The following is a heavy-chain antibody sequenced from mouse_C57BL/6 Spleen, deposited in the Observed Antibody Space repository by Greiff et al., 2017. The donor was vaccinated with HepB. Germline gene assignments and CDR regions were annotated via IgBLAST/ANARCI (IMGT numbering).Heavy chain of an antibody. D-gene: IGHD1-1*01. CDR2: ISDGGSYT. CDR3: ARASYGWYFDV. J-gene: IGHJ1*03. V-gene: IGHV5-4*01. CDR1: GFTFSSYA. Sequence: EVQLVESGGGLVKPGGSLKLSCAASGFTFSSYAMSWVRQTPEKRLEWVATISDGGSYTYYPDNVKGRFTISRDNAKNNLYLQMSHLKSEDTAMYYCARASYGWYFDVWGTGTTVTVSS.